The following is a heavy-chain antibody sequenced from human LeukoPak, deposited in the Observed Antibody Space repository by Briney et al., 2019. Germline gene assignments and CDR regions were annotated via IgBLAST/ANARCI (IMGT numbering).Heavy chain of an antibody. D-gene: IGHD2-2*02. CDR1: GFTFSSYG. CDR3: AKQVIPVAEVLHYFYSYGMDG. V-gene: IGHV3-30*18. J-gene: IGHJ6*02. Sequence: ERSLRLSCAASGFTFSSYGMHWVRQAPGKGLEWVAVISYDGSKKYYADSVSGRFTIARDTSKNTLHLQMDSLRPEDTAVYYCAKQVIPVAEVLHYFYSYGMDGWGQGTTVTVSS. CDR2: ISYDGSKK.